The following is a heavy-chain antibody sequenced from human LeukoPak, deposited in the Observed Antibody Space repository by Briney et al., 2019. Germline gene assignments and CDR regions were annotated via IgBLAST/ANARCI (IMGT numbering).Heavy chain of an antibody. CDR1: GFTLGDYA. D-gene: IGHD3-16*02. V-gene: IGHV3-49*04. CDR2: IRSKAYGGTT. J-gene: IGHJ4*02. CDR3: TCTEGGVIVPDDY. Sequence: GGSLRLSCTASGFTLGDYAMSWVRQAPGKGLEWVGFIRSKAYGGTTEYAASVKGRFTISRDDSKSIAYLQMNSLKTEDTAVYYCTCTEGGVIVPDDYWGQGTLVTVSS.